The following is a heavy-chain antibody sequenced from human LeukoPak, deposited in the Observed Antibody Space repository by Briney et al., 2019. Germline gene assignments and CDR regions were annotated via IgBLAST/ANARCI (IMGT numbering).Heavy chain of an antibody. CDR3: AKSQYSSSWYGNDAFDI. CDR2: ISWNSGSI. D-gene: IGHD6-13*01. V-gene: IGHV3-9*03. J-gene: IGHJ3*02. Sequence: PGRSLRLSCAASGFTFDDYAMHWVRQAPGKGLEWVSGISWNSGSIGYADSVKGRFTISRDNAKNSLYLQMNSLRAEDMALYYCAKSQYSSSWYGNDAFDIWGQGTMVTVSS. CDR1: GFTFDDYA.